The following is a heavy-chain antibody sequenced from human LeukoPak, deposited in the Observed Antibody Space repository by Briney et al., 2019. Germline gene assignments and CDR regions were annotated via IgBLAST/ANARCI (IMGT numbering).Heavy chain of an antibody. J-gene: IGHJ4*02. CDR1: GFTLSVYW. V-gene: IGHV3-7*04. CDR3: ARDFYFDY. CDR2: IKHDGTEE. Sequence: GGSLRLSCATSGFTLSVYWMNWVRQAPGGGLEWVANIKHDGTEEYYVESVKGRFTVSRDNAKNSLYLQMNSLTAEDTAIYYCARDFYFDYWGPGTRVTVSS.